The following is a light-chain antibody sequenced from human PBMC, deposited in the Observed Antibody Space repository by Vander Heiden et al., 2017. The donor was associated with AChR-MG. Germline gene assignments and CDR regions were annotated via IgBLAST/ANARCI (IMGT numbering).Light chain of an antibody. V-gene: IGLV2-11*01. CDR1: SREGGSYNY. CDR2: DVS. CDR3: GSYGGSYTFVL. J-gene: IGLJ3*02. Sequence: QSALTQPRSVSGSPGQSSSISCTSTSREGGSYNYVSWYQQQPGKAPQLVIYDVSKRPYGVPDRFFGSKSGNTASLTISGLQAEDEADFYCGSYGGSYTFVLFGGGTKLTVL.